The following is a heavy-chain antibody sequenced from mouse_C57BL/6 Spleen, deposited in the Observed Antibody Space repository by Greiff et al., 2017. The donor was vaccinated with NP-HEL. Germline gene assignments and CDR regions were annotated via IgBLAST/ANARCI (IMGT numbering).Heavy chain of an antibody. V-gene: IGHV1-26*01. J-gene: IGHJ3*01. Sequence: VQLQQSGPELVKPGASVKISCKASGYTFTDYYMNWVKQSHGKSLEWIGDINPNNGGTSYNQKFKGKATLTVDKSSSTAYMELRSLTSEDSAVYYCARINYYGSRAGGFAYWGQGTLVTVSA. CDR1: GYTFTDYY. D-gene: IGHD1-1*01. CDR2: INPNNGGT. CDR3: ARINYYGSRAGGFAY.